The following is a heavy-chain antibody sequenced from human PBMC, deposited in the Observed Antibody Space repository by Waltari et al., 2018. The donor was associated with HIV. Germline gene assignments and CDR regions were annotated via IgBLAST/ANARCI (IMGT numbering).Heavy chain of an antibody. CDR3: ARVRDSGDYGHFDS. J-gene: IGHJ4*02. CDR2: IYHTGNT. Sequence: QEQLQESGPGLVKPSETLSLSCTVSGASISSSKWWSWVRQSPGKGLEWIGEIYHTGNTNFNPSLKSRVTLSIDKTKKTISFNLSSVTATDTATYFCARVRDSGDYGHFDSWGRGTLVIVS. CDR1: GASISSSKW. D-gene: IGHD4-17*01. V-gene: IGHV4-4*02.